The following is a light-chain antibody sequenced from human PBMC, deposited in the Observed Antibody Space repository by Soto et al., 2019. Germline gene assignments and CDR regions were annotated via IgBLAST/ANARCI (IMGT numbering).Light chain of an antibody. V-gene: IGKV3-15*01. CDR3: QRYSNWPPTWT. CDR2: GAS. CDR1: PSVSSSY. J-gene: IGKJ1*01. Sequence: EIVLTQSPGTLSLSPGERATLSCRASPSVSSSYLAWYQQKPGQAPRLLIFGASTRATGVPARFSGSGSGTEFTLTISSLQSEDFAVDYCQRYSNWPPTWTFGQGTKVGIK.